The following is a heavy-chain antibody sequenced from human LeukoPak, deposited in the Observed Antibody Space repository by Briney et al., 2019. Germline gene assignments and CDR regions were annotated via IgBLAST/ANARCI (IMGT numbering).Heavy chain of an antibody. V-gene: IGHV3-30*18. CDR1: GFTFSSYG. CDR2: ISYDGSNK. J-gene: IGHJ3*02. Sequence: GRSLRLSCAASGFTFSSYGMHWVRQAPGKGLEWVAVISYDGSNKYYADSVKGRFTISRDNSKNTLYLQMNSLRAEDTAVYYCAKDASYYYDSSGYSVPTDTWGQGTMVTVSS. D-gene: IGHD3-22*01. CDR3: AKDASYYYDSSGYSVPTDT.